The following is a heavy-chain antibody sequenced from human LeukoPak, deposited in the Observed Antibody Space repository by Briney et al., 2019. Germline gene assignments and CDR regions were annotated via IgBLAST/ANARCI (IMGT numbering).Heavy chain of an antibody. D-gene: IGHD3-22*01. CDR2: ISSSSSYI. V-gene: IGHV3-21*01. Sequence: GGSLRLSRAASRFTFSSYSMNWVRQAPGKGLEWVSSISSSSSYIYYADSVKGRFTISRDNAKNSLYLQMNSLRAEDTAVYYCARDEDSSGYCDYWGQGTLVTVSS. CDR1: RFTFSSYS. J-gene: IGHJ4*02. CDR3: ARDEDSSGYCDY.